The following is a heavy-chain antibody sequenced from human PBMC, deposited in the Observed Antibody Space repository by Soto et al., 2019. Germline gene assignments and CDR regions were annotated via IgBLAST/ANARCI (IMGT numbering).Heavy chain of an antibody. CDR2: IQTGGAT. CDR3: VRVLYDSGVVDF. CDR1: GFTVSRYD. V-gene: IGHV3-53*01. Sequence: QLVESGGGLFQAGGSTRLSCLASGFTVSRYDMAWVRQASGKGLEWASIIQTGGATYYTDSAQGRFTISRENSGNTVYLQMSSLRVEDTGVYSCVRVLYDSGVVDFWGQGSPITVS. J-gene: IGHJ4*02. D-gene: IGHD5-12*01.